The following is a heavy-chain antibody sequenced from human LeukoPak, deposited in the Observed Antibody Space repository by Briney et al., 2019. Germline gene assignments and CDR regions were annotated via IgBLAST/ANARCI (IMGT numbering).Heavy chain of an antibody. CDR1: GGSFSGYY. D-gene: IGHD3-22*01. Sequence: SETLSLTCAVYGGSFSGYYWSWIRQPPGKGLEWIGEINHSGSTNYNPSLKSRVTISVDTSKNQFSLKLSSVTAADTAVYYCACLTTADAFDIWGQGTMVAVSS. J-gene: IGHJ3*02. CDR2: INHSGST. CDR3: ACLTTADAFDI. V-gene: IGHV4-34*01.